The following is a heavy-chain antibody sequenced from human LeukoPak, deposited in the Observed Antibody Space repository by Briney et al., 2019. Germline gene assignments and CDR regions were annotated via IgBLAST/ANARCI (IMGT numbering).Heavy chain of an antibody. CDR3: ARHIIYYVSGSCVSYYYSSMGV. J-gene: IGHJ6*03. CDR2: IYPSDSDT. D-gene: IGHD3-10*01. V-gene: IGHV5-51*01. Sequence: GESLKISCKGSGYRFTSYWIGWVRQMPGKGLEWMGIIYPSDSDTRYSPSFQGQVTISADKSISTAYLQWSSLKASDTAMYYCARHIIYYVSGSCVSYYYSSMGVWGKGTTGTVSS. CDR1: GYRFTSYW.